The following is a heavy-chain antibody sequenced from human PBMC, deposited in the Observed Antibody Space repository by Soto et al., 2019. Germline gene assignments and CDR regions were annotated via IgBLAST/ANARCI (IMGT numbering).Heavy chain of an antibody. J-gene: IGHJ6*04. CDR3: EKCITDDAVVTVYYGMDV. V-gene: IGHV3-30*18. D-gene: IGHD1-20*01. Sequence: GGSLRLSCAASGFTFSSYGMHWVRQAPGKGLEWVAVISYDGSNKYYADSVKGRFTISRDNSKNTLYLQMNSLRAEDTAVYYCEKCITDDAVVTVYYGMDVWGKGTTVTVSS. CDR1: GFTFSSYG. CDR2: ISYDGSNK.